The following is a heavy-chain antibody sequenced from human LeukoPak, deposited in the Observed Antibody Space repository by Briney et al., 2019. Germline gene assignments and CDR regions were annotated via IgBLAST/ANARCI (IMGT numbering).Heavy chain of an antibody. D-gene: IGHD3-10*01. CDR1: GYTFTGYS. CDR3: ARQKIKTSVYFDY. Sequence: APVKVSCKASGYTFTGYSMHWVRQAPGQGFEWMGWIDPNSGGTKYAQKFQDRVTMTSDTSISTAYMELNRLRSDDTAVYYCARQKIKTSVYFDYWGQGTLVTVSS. CDR2: IDPNSGGT. V-gene: IGHV1-2*02. J-gene: IGHJ4*02.